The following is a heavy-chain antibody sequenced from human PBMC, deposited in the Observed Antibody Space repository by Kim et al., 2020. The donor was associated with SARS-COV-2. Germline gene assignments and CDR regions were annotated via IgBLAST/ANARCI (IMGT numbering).Heavy chain of an antibody. CDR3: AKDRRWRNSSSWLLY. D-gene: IGHD6-13*01. Sequence: GGSLRLSCAASGFTFSSYGMHWVHQAPGKGLEWVAVISYDGSNKYYADSVKGRFTISRDNSKNTLYLQMNSLRAEDTAVYYCAKDRRWRNSSSWLLYWGQGTLVTVSS. V-gene: IGHV3-30*18. J-gene: IGHJ4*02. CDR1: GFTFSSYG. CDR2: ISYDGSNK.